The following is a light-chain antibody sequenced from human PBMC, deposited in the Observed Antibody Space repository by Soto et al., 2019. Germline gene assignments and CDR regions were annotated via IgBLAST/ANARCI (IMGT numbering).Light chain of an antibody. V-gene: IGKV3-11*01. J-gene: IGKJ2*01. Sequence: EIVLTQSPATLSLSPGERATLSCRASQTIRTDLAWYQQKPGQGPRLLIYDASNRATGIPARFSGSGSGTDFTPTISSLEPEDFALYYCQQRSNWPPEYTFGQGTRLEIK. CDR2: DAS. CDR3: QQRSNWPPEYT. CDR1: QTIRTD.